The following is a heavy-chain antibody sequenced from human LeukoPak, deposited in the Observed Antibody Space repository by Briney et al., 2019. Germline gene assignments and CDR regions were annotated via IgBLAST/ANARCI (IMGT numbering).Heavy chain of an antibody. J-gene: IGHJ4*02. Sequence: SETLSLTCTVSGGSISSYYWSWIRQPAGKGLEWIGRIYTSGSTNYNPSLKSRVTMSVDTSKNQFSLKLSSVTAADTAVYYCARVRFDYCSSGYYQYYFDYWGQGTLVTVSS. D-gene: IGHD3-22*01. V-gene: IGHV4-4*07. CDR2: IYTSGST. CDR1: GGSISSYY. CDR3: ARVRFDYCSSGYYQYYFDY.